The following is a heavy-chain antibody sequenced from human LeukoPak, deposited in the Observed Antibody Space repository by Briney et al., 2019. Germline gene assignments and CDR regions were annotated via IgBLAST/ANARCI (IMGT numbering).Heavy chain of an antibody. CDR3: AKQPFRTYYYGSGSYSPPDY. CDR2: IWYDGSNK. D-gene: IGHD3-10*01. Sequence: PGGSLRPSCAASGFTFSSYGMHWVRQAPGKGLEWVAVIWYDGSNKYYADSVKGRFTISRDNSKNTLYLQMNSLRAEDTAVYYCAKQPFRTYYYGSGSYSPPDYWGQGTLVTFSS. V-gene: IGHV3-33*06. CDR1: GFTFSSYG. J-gene: IGHJ4*02.